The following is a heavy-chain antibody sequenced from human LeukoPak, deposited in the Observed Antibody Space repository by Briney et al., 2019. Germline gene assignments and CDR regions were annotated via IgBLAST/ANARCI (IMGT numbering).Heavy chain of an antibody. D-gene: IGHD3-16*01. CDR2: INHGGST. Sequence: SETLSLTCAVYGESLSGFYWSWIRQPPGKGLEWIGEINHGGSTNYNPSLKSRVVISIDTSKNQFSLKLSSVTAADTAVYYCARGPPPGATVFGVIDYWGQGTLVTVSS. CDR3: ARGPPPGATVFGVIDY. CDR1: GESLSGFY. J-gene: IGHJ4*02. V-gene: IGHV4-34*01.